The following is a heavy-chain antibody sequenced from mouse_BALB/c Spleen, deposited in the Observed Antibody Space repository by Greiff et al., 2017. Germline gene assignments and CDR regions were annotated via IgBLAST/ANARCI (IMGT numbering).Heavy chain of an antibody. Sequence: EVKLMESGGGLVQPGGSRKLSCAASGFTFSSFGMHWVRQAPEKGLEWVAYISSGSSTIYYADTVKGRFTISRDNPKNTLFLQMTSLRSEDTAMYYCARHGYYGFDYWGQGTTLTVSS. CDR2: ISSGSSTI. CDR3: ARHGYYGFDY. J-gene: IGHJ2*01. CDR1: GFTFSSFG. D-gene: IGHD2-3*01. V-gene: IGHV5-17*02.